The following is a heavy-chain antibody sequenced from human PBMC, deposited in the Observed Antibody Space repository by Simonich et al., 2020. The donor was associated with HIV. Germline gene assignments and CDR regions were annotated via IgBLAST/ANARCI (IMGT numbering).Heavy chain of an antibody. CDR1: GGSISSSIYY. CDR3: ARSLSPRVWFGELPPRAVFDI. V-gene: IGHV4-39*01. J-gene: IGHJ3*02. CDR2: IFYSGTT. Sequence: QLQLQESGPGLVKPSETLSLTCTVSGGSISSSIYYWGWIRQPPGKGLEWIGSIFYSGTTSYNPSLKSRVTLSVDTSKNQFSLKLKSVTAADTAVYYCARSLSPRVWFGELPPRAVFDIWGQGTMVTVSS. D-gene: IGHD3-10*01.